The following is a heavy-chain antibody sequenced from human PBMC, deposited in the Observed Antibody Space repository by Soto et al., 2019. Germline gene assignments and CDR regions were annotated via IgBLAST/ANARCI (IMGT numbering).Heavy chain of an antibody. CDR3: ARETLCGGDCYSFDY. D-gene: IGHD2-21*02. J-gene: IGHJ4*02. CDR1: GGSISSGGYY. Sequence: VQLQESGPGLVKPSQTLSLTCTVSGGSISSGGYYWSWIRQHPGKGLEWIGYIYYSGSTYYNPSLKSRVTISVDTSKNQFSLKLSSVTAADTAVYYCARETLCGGDCYSFDYWGQGTLVTVSS. V-gene: IGHV4-31*03. CDR2: IYYSGST.